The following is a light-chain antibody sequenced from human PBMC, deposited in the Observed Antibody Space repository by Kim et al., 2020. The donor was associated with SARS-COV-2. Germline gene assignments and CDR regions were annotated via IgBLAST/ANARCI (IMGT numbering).Light chain of an antibody. CDR3: QKYDSAPRA. CDR2: AAS. CDR1: QGISNY. Sequence: DIQMTQSPSSLSAFTGDRVTITCRASQGISNYLAWYQQKPGKVPKLLIYAASTLQSGVPSRFSGSGSGTDFALTISSLQPEDVAAYYCQKYDSAPRAFDQATQVGIK. J-gene: IGKJ1*01. V-gene: IGKV1-27*01.